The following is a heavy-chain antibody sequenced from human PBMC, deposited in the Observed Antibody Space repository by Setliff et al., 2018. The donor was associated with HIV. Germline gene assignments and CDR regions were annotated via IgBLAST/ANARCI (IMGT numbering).Heavy chain of an antibody. Sequence: SETLSLTCTVSGGSVSKSYWSWIRQPPGKRLEWIASIQYSDSSHYNPSLQSRVTISVDTSTKQFSLYLSSVNETDTAVYYCAGSGYTSGFYWVFGAFGVWGQGKLVTVSS. V-gene: IGHV4-59*02. D-gene: IGHD3-22*01. CDR2: IQYSDSS. CDR1: GGSVSKSY. CDR3: AGSGYTSGFYWVFGAFGV. J-gene: IGHJ3*01.